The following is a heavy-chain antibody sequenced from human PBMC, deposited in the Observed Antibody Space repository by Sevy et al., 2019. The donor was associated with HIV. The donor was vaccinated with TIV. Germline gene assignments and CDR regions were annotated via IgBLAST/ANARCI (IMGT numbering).Heavy chain of an antibody. Sequence: GGSLRLSCAASGLTFNSHAMSWVRQPPGRGLEWVSAISGSGETKVYADSVRGRFTISRDNSKNTLCLVMNSLRAEDTAVYYCAKDYMLNLWRGYFDSWGQGTLVTVSS. CDR1: GLTFNSHA. CDR2: ISGSGETK. CDR3: AKDYMLNLWRGYFDS. V-gene: IGHV3-23*01. D-gene: IGHD3-3*01. J-gene: IGHJ4*02.